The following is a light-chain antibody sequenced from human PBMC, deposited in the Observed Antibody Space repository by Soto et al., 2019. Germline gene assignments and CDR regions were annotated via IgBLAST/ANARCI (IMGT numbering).Light chain of an antibody. V-gene: IGLV8-61*01. CDR3: VLYMGSGIWV. J-gene: IGLJ3*02. Sequence: QTVVTQEPSFSVSPGGTVTLTCGLSSGSVSTNYYPSWYQQTPGQAPRTLMYSTNTRSSGVPDRFSGSILGNKAALTITGAQADDESDYYCVLYMGSGIWVFGGGTKLTV. CDR1: SGSVSTNYY. CDR2: STN.